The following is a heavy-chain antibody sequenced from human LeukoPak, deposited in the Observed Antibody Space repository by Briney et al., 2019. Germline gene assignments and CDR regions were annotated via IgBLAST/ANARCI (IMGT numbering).Heavy chain of an antibody. CDR3: ARDRQVGGKGAFDI. CDR2: INPNSGGT. CDR1: GYTFTGYY. D-gene: IGHD2-15*01. V-gene: IGHV1-2*02. J-gene: IGHJ3*02. Sequence: ASVKVSCKASGYTFTGYYMHWVRQAPGQGLEWMGWINPNSGGTNYAQKFQGRVTMTRDTSISTAYMELSRLRSDDTAVYYCARDRQVGGKGAFDIWGQGTMVTVSS.